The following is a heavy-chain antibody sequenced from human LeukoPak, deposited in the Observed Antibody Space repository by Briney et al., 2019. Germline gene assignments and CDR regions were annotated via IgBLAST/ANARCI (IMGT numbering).Heavy chain of an antibody. CDR3: ARLTSDYYGSGTYHNPYYFDY. CDR2: IFYSGST. J-gene: IGHJ4*02. CDR1: GFSISSGDTF. Sequence: SQTLSLTCTVSGFSISSGDTFWGWVRQPPGRGLEWIGYIFYSGSTYYIPALKSRVTMSVDTSKNQFSLQLRSLTAADTAVYYCARLTSDYYGSGTYHNPYYFDYWGRGTPFTVSS. D-gene: IGHD3-10*01. V-gene: IGHV4-30-4*01.